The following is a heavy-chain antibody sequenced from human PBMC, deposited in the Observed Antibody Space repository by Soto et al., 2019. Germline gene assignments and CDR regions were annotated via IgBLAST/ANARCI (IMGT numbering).Heavy chain of an antibody. J-gene: IGHJ6*04. CDR3: ARLQAAMPAAAGMDV. D-gene: IGHD2-2*01. V-gene: IGHV5-51*01. CDR1: GYIFTNSW. Sequence: GESLKISCKGSGYIFTNSWIGWVRQMPGKGLEWMGIIYPGDSDTRYSPSFQGQVTISADKSITTAYLQWSSLTASDTAMYYCARLQAAMPAAAGMDVWGNGTAVTVSS. CDR2: IYPGDSDT.